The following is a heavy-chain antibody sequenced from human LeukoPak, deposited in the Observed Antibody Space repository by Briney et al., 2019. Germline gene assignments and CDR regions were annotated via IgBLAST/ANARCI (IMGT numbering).Heavy chain of an antibody. J-gene: IGHJ4*02. Sequence: GGSLRLSCAASGFTFSSYSMNWVRQAPGKGLEWVSSISSSSSYIYYADSVKGRFTISRDNAKNSLYLQMNSLRAEDTAVYYCARLMAGTMRSFDYWGQGTLVTVSS. CDR2: ISSSSSYI. CDR1: GFTFSSYS. D-gene: IGHD6-19*01. CDR3: ARLMAGTMRSFDY. V-gene: IGHV3-21*01.